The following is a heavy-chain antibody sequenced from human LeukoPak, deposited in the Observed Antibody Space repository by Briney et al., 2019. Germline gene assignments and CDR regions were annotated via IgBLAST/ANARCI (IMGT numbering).Heavy chain of an antibody. CDR2: ISAYNGNT. Sequence: ASVKVSCKASGYTFTSYGISWVRQAPGQGLEWMGWISAYNGNTNYAQKLQGRVTMTTDTSTSTAYMELRSLRSDDTAVYYCARNGGGTRRTREFGLLYPYSSSPENDYWGQGTLVTVSS. D-gene: IGHD6-13*01. CDR1: GYTFTSYG. V-gene: IGHV1-18*01. CDR3: ARNGGGTRRTREFGLLYPYSSSPENDY. J-gene: IGHJ4*02.